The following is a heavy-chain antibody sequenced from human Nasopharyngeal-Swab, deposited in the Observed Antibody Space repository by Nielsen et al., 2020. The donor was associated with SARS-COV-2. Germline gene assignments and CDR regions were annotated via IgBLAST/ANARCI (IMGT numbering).Heavy chain of an antibody. CDR2: IYYSGST. Sequence: WIRQPPGKGLEWIGSIYYSGSTYYNPSLKSRVTISVDTSKNQFSLKLSSVTAADTAVYYCARAVKNVARYYYYYGMDVWGQGTTVTVSS. D-gene: IGHD2-15*01. V-gene: IGHV4-39*07. J-gene: IGHJ6*02. CDR3: ARAVKNVARYYYYYGMDV.